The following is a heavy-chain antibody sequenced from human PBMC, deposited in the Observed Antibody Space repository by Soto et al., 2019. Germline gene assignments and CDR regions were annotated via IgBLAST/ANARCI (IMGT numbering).Heavy chain of an antibody. Sequence: ETLSLTCAVYGGSFSGYYWSWIRQPPGKGLEWIGEINHSGSTNYNPSLKSRVTISVDTSKNQSSLKLSSVTAADTAVYYCARLGGPGSRRRYYDSSGYYYYFDYWGQGTLVTVSS. D-gene: IGHD3-22*01. CDR3: ARLGGPGSRRRYYDSSGYYYYFDY. CDR1: GGSFSGYY. V-gene: IGHV4-34*01. CDR2: INHSGST. J-gene: IGHJ4*02.